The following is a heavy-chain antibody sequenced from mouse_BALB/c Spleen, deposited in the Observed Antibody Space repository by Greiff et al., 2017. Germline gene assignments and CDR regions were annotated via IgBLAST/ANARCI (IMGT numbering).Heavy chain of an antibody. V-gene: IGHV1-54*01. CDR2: INPGSGGT. D-gene: IGHD1-1*01. Sequence: VQLQQSGAELVRPGTSVKVSCKASGYAFTNYLIEWVKQRPGQGLEWIGVINPGSGGTNYNEKFKGKATLTADKSSSTAYMQLSSLTSDDSAVYFCARSGSRLFAYWGQGTLVTVSA. J-gene: IGHJ3*01. CDR3: ARSGSRLFAY. CDR1: GYAFTNYL.